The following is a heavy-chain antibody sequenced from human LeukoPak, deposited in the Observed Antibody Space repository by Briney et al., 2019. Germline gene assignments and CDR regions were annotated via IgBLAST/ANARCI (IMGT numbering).Heavy chain of an antibody. CDR1: GFTFSSNY. D-gene: IGHD2-15*01. J-gene: IGHJ6*02. V-gene: IGHV3-53*01. CDR2: IFSGGST. CDR3: ARENDMGYCSGGRCYKGYNAMDV. Sequence: GGSLRLSCAASGFTFSSNYMSWVRQAPGKGLEWVSVIFSGGSTYYAGSVKGRFTISRDNSKNTLYLQMNSLRAEDTAVYYCARENDMGYCSGGRCYKGYNAMDVWGQGTTVTVSS.